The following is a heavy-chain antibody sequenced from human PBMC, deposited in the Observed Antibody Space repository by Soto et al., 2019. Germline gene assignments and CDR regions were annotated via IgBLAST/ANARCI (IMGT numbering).Heavy chain of an antibody. Sequence: PSETLSLTCAVYGGSFSGYYWSWIRQPPGEGLEWIGEINHSGSTNYNPSLKSRVTISVDTSKNQFSLKLSSVTAADTAVYYCAHKNTVVTPFNYWGQGTLVTVSS. CDR2: INHSGST. V-gene: IGHV4-34*01. CDR1: GGSFSGYY. CDR3: AHKNTVVTPFNY. J-gene: IGHJ4*02. D-gene: IGHD2-15*01.